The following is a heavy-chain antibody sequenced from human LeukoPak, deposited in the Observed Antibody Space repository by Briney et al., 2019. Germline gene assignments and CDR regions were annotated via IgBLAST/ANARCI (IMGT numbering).Heavy chain of an antibody. CDR1: GFTFNTYD. D-gene: IGHD2-2*01. V-gene: IGHV3-30*02. J-gene: IGHJ4*02. Sequence: GGSLRLSCVASGFTFNTYDMHWVRQAPGKGLEGVAFIRFDGSNKYYADSVKGRFTISRDNSKNTLYLQMNSLRAEDTAVYYCDCSNTNCYAAGDYWGQGTLVTVSS. CDR2: IRFDGSNK. CDR3: DCSNTNCYAAGDY.